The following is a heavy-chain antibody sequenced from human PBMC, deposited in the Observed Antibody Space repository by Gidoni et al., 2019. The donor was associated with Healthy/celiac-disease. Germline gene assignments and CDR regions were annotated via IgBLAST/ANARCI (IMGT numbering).Heavy chain of an antibody. CDR3: AKVQKSNVLLWFGEFPIDY. V-gene: IGHV3-30*18. D-gene: IGHD3-10*01. Sequence: QVQLVESGGGVVQPGRSLRLSCAASGFTFSSYGMHWVRQAPGKGLEWVAVISYDGSNKYYADSVKGRFTISRDNSKNTLYLQMNSLRAEDTAVYYCAKVQKSNVLLWFGEFPIDYWGQGTLVT. CDR1: GFTFSSYG. CDR2: ISYDGSNK. J-gene: IGHJ4*02.